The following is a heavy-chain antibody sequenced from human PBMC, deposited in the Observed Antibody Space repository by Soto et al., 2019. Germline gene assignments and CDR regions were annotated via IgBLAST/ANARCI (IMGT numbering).Heavy chain of an antibody. J-gene: IGHJ4*02. D-gene: IGHD6-19*01. CDR2: ISASGYST. CDR1: GFTFSEQW. V-gene: IGHV3-23*01. CDR3: AKDLVAGQWLADIDY. Sequence: GGSMELSCGTSGFTFSEQWMHWVRQAPGKGLDWVSGISASGYSTYYADSVKGRFSVSRDNSKNTLYLQMNSLRAEDTAIYYCAKDLVAGQWLADIDYWGQGTLVTVSS.